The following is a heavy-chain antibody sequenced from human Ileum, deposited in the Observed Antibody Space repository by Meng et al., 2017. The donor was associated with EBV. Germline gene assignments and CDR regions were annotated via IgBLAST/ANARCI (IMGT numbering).Heavy chain of an antibody. CDR1: GGSISSSNHY. D-gene: IGHD3-22*01. Sequence: LQRKGSGPGLVKPSETPPLTCTFSGGSISSSNHYWGWIRQPPGKGLEWIANIYYSGSTYYNPSLKSRVTISVDTSKNQFSLKLSSVTAADTAVYYCARVPSYYYDSRGYVTPFDYWGQGTLVTVSS. J-gene: IGHJ4*02. CDR2: IYYSGST. V-gene: IGHV4-39*07. CDR3: ARVPSYYYDSRGYVTPFDY.